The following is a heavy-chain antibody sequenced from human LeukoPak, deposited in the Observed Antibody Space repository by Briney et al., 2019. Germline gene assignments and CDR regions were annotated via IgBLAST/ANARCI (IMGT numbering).Heavy chain of an antibody. J-gene: IGHJ4*02. CDR3: ARGSSGRQGY. D-gene: IGHD1-26*01. Sequence: GGSLRLSCAASGFTFSSYWMSWVRQAPGKGLEWVATIKPDGSEKYYVDSVKGRFTISRDNAKNARYLQMNSLRAEDTAVYYCARGSSGRQGYWVQVTLGTVSS. CDR2: IKPDGSEK. V-gene: IGHV3-7*01. CDR1: GFTFSSYW.